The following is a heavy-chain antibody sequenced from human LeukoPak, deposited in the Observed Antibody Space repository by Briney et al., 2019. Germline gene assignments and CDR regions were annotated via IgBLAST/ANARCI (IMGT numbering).Heavy chain of an antibody. V-gene: IGHV4-59*12. D-gene: IGHD2-21*01. J-gene: IGHJ6*03. CDR2: IYYSGST. CDR3: ARGRIASGAYYYYMDV. CDR1: GGSISSYY. Sequence: SETLSLTCTVSGGSISSYYWSWIRQPPGKGLEWIGYIYYSGSTNYNPSLKSRVTISVDTSKNQVSLKLSSVTAADTAVYYCARGRIASGAYYYYMDVWGKGATVTVSS.